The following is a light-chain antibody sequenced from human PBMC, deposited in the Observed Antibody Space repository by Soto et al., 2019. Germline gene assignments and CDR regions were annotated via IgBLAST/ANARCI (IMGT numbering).Light chain of an antibody. V-gene: IGLV1-40*01. J-gene: IGLJ2*01. CDR3: QSYDSSLSGVV. Sequence: QSVLTQPPSVSGAPGQRVTISCTGSSSNIGAGYDVHWYQQLPGTAPKLLIYGNSNRPSGVPDRFSGSKSGTSASLAITGLQAEYEADYYCQSYDSSLSGVVFGGGTKPTVL. CDR1: SSNIGAGYD. CDR2: GNS.